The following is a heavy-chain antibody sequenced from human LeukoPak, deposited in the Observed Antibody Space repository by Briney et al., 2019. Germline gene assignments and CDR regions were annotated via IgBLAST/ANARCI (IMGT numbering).Heavy chain of an antibody. J-gene: IGHJ4*02. V-gene: IGHV4-34*01. CDR1: GGSFSGYY. CDR2: INHSGST. CDR3: ARGRWLQLPDY. D-gene: IGHD5-24*01. Sequence: SETLSLTCAVSGGSFSGYYWSWIRQPPGKGLEWIGEINHSGSTNYNPSLKSLVTISVGTSKNQFSLKLSSVTAADTAVYYCARGRWLQLPDYWGQGTLVTVSS.